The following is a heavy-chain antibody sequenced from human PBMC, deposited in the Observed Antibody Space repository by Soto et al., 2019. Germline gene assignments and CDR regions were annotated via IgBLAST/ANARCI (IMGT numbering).Heavy chain of an antibody. CDR2: IRRKANSYTT. D-gene: IGHD6-19*01. J-gene: IGHJ6*02. V-gene: IGHV3-72*01. CDR3: AMLGGWSGGSSGMDV. Sequence: EVQLVESGGGLVQPGGSLRLSGAASGLIFSDYHMDWVRQAPGKGWEWVGRIRRKANSYTTEYAASVKGRFTISRDDSKNSLYLQMNSLKSEDTAVYYCAMLGGWSGGSSGMDVWGQGTTVTVSS. CDR1: GLIFSDYH.